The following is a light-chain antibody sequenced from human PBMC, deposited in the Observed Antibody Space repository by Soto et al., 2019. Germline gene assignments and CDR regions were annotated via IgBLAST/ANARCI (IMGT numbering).Light chain of an antibody. CDR1: QSITSW. Sequence: DIQMTQSPSTLSASVGDRVTITCRASQSITSWLAWYQQKPGKAPKVLIYDASSMDSRVPSRFSGSGSGTQFPLTITSLPPDDFAPYYCQQYNTYSRTFGQGTQVEIK. V-gene: IGKV1-5*01. CDR3: QQYNTYSRT. CDR2: DAS. J-gene: IGKJ1*01.